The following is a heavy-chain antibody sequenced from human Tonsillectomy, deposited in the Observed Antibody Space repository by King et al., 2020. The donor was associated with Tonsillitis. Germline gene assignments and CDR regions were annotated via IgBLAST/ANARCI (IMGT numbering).Heavy chain of an antibody. Sequence: VQLVESGGGLVQPGRSLRLSCAASGFTFDDYAMHWVRQAPGKGLEWVSGISWNSGSIGYADSVKGRFTISRDNAKNSLYLQMNSLRAEDTALYYCAKDIGIVGATSAFDIWGKGTMVTVSS. CDR1: GFTFDDYA. J-gene: IGHJ3*02. CDR2: ISWNSGSI. V-gene: IGHV3-9*01. CDR3: AKDIGIVGATSAFDI. D-gene: IGHD1-26*01.